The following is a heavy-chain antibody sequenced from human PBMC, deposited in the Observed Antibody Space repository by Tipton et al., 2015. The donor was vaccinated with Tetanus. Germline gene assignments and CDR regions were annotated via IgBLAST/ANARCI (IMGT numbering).Heavy chain of an antibody. CDR3: AKLKSRGDSSAIEH. Sequence: SLRLSCAASGFPFNTYAMHWVRQAPGKGLEWVAVIWYDGTTTYYADSVEGRFAISRDNAKNTMYLQMNSLRAEDTATYYCAKLKSRGDSSAIEHWGQGTLVTVSS. J-gene: IGHJ4*02. V-gene: IGHV3-33*06. D-gene: IGHD2-21*02. CDR1: GFPFNTYA. CDR2: IWYDGTTT.